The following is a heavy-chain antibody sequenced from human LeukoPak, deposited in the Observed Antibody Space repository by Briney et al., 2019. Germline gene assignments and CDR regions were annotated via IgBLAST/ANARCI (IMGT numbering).Heavy chain of an antibody. CDR1: GGSITGHY. Sequence: SETLSLTCTVSGGSITGHYWTWIRQSPGKGLEWIGFVYDNGNTNYNSSLQSRVTMSVDTSTNQLSLKMTSVTAADTAIYYCARVFRGVVTSNWFDPWGQGTLVTVGS. CDR2: VYDNGNT. V-gene: IGHV4-59*11. J-gene: IGHJ5*02. D-gene: IGHD2-21*02. CDR3: ARVFRGVVTSNWFDP.